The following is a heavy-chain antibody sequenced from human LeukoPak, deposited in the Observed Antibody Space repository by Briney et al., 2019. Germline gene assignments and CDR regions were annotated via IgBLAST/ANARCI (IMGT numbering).Heavy chain of an antibody. J-gene: IGHJ4*02. V-gene: IGHV1-18*01. CDR3: ARAGSGWSSDF. D-gene: IGHD6-19*01. CDR2: LSPYNGDT. CDR1: GYTFSSYG. Sequence: GASVKVSCKASGYTFSSYGITWVRQAPGQGLEWMGWLSPYNGDTNYAQKLQDRVTMTTDTSTSTAYMELTSLRSDDSAVYYCARAGSGWSSDFWGQGTLVTVSS.